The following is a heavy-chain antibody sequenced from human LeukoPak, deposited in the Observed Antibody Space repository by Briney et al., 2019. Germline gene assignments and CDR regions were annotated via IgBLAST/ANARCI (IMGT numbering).Heavy chain of an antibody. CDR3: ARAKYGDYGDEYFQH. V-gene: IGHV4-59*02. CDR2: ISDSGKT. J-gene: IGHJ1*01. CDR1: GGSVSGYY. Sequence: PSETLSLTCAVSGGSVSGYYWIWIRQPPGKRLEWIGYISDSGKTDYSPSLKSRVTISVDTSKNQFSLKLNSVTAADTAVYYCARAKYGDYGDEYFQHWGQGTLVTVSS. D-gene: IGHD4-17*01.